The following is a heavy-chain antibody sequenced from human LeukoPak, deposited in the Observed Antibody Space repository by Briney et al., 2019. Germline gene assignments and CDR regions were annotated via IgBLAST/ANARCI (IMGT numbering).Heavy chain of an antibody. CDR2: IYTSGST. V-gene: IGHV4-4*09. CDR1: GGSMRNYY. Sequence: SETLSLTCTVSGGSMRNYYWSWIRQPPGKGLEWIGYIYTSGSTDYNPSLKSRVTISVDTSKNQFSLKLSSVTAADTAVYYCARDPAYCGGDCYPYWGQGTLVTVSS. D-gene: IGHD2-21*02. CDR3: ARDPAYCGGDCYPY. J-gene: IGHJ4*02.